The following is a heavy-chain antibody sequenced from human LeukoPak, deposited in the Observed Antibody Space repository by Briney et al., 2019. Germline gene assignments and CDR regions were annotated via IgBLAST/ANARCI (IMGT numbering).Heavy chain of an antibody. V-gene: IGHV4-4*02. CDR1: GGSISSGNW. J-gene: IGHJ4*02. Sequence: SGTLSLTCAVSGGSISSGNWWSWVRQPPGKGLEWIWEIYHSGSTNYNPSLKSRVTISVDKSKNQFSLKLSSVTAADTAVYYCARGYYYDSSGYYYGEYERGYFDYWGQGTLVTVSS. CDR3: ARGYYYDSSGYYYGEYERGYFDY. CDR2: IYHSGST. D-gene: IGHD3-22*01.